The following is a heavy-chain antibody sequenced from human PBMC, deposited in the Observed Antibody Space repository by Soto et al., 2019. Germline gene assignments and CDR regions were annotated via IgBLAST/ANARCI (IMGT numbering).Heavy chain of an antibody. CDR3: ATVPHAYYDSSGYKPLFDP. D-gene: IGHD3-22*01. CDR2: FDPEDGET. V-gene: IGHV1-24*01. Sequence: ASVEVSCRVSGYTLTELSMHRVRQAPGKGLEWMGGFDPEDGETIYAQKFQGRVTMTEDTSTDTAYMELSSLRSEDTAVYYCATVPHAYYDSSGYKPLFDPWGQGTLVTVSS. CDR1: GYTLTELS. J-gene: IGHJ5*02.